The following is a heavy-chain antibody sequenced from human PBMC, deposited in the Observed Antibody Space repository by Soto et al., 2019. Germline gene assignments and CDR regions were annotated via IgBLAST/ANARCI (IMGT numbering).Heavy chain of an antibody. D-gene: IGHD2-2*01. Sequence: EVQLVESGGGLVQPGGSLRLSCAASGFTFSSYSMNWVRQAPGKGLEWVSYISSSSSTIYYADSVKGRFTISRDNAKNSLYLQINGRRDEDTAVYYCARDLWPQVPAAIWHWFDPWGQGTLVTVSS. CDR3: ARDLWPQVPAAIWHWFDP. J-gene: IGHJ5*02. CDR1: GFTFSSYS. CDR2: ISSSSSTI. V-gene: IGHV3-48*02.